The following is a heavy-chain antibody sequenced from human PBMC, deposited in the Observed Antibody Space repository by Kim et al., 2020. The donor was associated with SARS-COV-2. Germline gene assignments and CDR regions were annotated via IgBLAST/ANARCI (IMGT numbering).Heavy chain of an antibody. Sequence: YYADSVKGRFTISRDNSKNSLYLQMNSLRTEDTALYYCAKDTGVEMAIDYWGQGTLVTVSS. CDR3: AKDTGVEMAIDY. J-gene: IGHJ4*02. D-gene: IGHD2-21*01. V-gene: IGHV3-43*01.